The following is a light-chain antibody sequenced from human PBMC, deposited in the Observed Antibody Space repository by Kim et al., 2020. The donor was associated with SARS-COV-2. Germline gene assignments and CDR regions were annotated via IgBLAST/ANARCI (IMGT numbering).Light chain of an antibody. J-gene: IGLJ3*02. CDR3: QVWDSCTTW. CDR1: NIGSKN. Sequence: SYELTQPLSVSVALGQTARITCGGNNIGSKNVHWYQQKPGQAPVLVIYRDSNRPSGIPERFSGSNSGNTATLTISRAQTGDGADYYCQVWDSCTTWFGGG. V-gene: IGLV3-9*01. CDR2: RDS.